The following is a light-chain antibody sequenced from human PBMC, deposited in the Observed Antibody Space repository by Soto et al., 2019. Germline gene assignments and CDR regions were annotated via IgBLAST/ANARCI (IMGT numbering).Light chain of an antibody. J-gene: IGKJ5*01. CDR3: QQRSNWPIT. V-gene: IGKV3-11*01. Sequence: EIVLTQSPATLSLSPGERATLSCRASQSIRSFLAWYKQKPGQAPRLLIYDASNRATGIPARFSGSGSGTDFTLTISSLEPEDFAVYYCQQRSNWPITFGQGTLLEIK. CDR1: QSIRSF. CDR2: DAS.